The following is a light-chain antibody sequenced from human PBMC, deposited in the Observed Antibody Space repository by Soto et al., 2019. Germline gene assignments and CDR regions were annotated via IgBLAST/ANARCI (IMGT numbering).Light chain of an antibody. J-gene: IGKJ2*01. CDR3: QQYGTSPPLYT. V-gene: IGKV3-20*01. CDR2: GAS. Sequence: EIVLTQSPGTLSLSPGERATLSCRASQSVDSSYTAWYQQKPGQAPRLLIYGASNRATGIPDRFSGTGSGTDFTLTISRLEPEDFAAYYCQQYGTSPPLYTFGQGTKLEI. CDR1: QSVDSSY.